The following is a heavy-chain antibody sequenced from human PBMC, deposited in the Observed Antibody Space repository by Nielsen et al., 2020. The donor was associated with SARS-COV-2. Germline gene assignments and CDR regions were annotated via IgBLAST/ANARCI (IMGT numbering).Heavy chain of an antibody. J-gene: IGHJ3*01. CDR3: ARDWSRAFDV. CDR1: GFTFSSFA. CDR2: IKPDGSEK. V-gene: IGHV3-7*01. Sequence: GESLKISCAASGFTFSSFALHWVRQAPGKGLEWVADIKPDGSEKFYVDSVKGRFTISRDNAKNSMSLQMNSLRVEDTAVYYCARDWSRAFDVWGQGTMVTVSS.